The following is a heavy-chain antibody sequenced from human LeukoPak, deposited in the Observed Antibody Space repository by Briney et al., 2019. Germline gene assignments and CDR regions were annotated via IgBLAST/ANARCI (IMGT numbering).Heavy chain of an antibody. CDR3: AKDIGSSLYFDFWSGPEAGYAFDI. Sequence: LPGGSLRLSCAASGFTFDDYAMHWVRQAPGKGLEWVSGISWNSGSIGYADSVKGRFTISRDNAKNSLYLQMNSLRAEDMALYYCAKDIGSSLYFDFWSGPEAGYAFDIWGQGTMVTVSS. CDR2: ISWNSGSI. J-gene: IGHJ3*02. D-gene: IGHD3-3*01. CDR1: GFTFDDYA. V-gene: IGHV3-9*03.